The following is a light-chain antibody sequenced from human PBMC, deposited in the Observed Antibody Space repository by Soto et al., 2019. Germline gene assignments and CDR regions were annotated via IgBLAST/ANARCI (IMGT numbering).Light chain of an antibody. CDR3: QQYSNWPPALT. CDR1: QSVRDN. J-gene: IGKJ4*01. Sequence: EIVMTQSPATLSVSPGERATLSCRASQSVRDNLAWYQQKPGQAPRLLIYGASTRATGVPARFSGSGSGTDFTLTISSLQSEDFAVYYCQQYSNWPPALTFGGGTKVEIK. CDR2: GAS. V-gene: IGKV3-15*01.